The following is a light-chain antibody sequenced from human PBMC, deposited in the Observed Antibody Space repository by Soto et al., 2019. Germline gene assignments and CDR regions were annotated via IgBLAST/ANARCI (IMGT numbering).Light chain of an antibody. CDR1: QSISSW. CDR2: DAS. CDR3: QQYNSYQGT. J-gene: IGKJ1*01. V-gene: IGKV1-5*01. Sequence: DIQMTQSPSTLSASVGDRVTITCRASQSISSWLAWYQQKPGKAPKLLIYDASSLESGVPSRFSGSGSGTEFTLTISSLQPDDFATYYCQQYNSYQGTFGQRTKVEIK.